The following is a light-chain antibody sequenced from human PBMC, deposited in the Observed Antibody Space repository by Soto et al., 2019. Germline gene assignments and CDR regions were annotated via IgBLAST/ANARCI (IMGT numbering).Light chain of an antibody. CDR1: RSDVGNYNY. J-gene: IGLJ3*02. CDR2: EVT. V-gene: IGLV2-14*01. Sequence: QSVLTQPASVSGSPGQSITISCTGTRSDVGNYNYVSWYQQHPGKAPKLTIYEVTNRPSGVSDRFSGSKSGNTASLTISGLQSEDEADYYCSSYTDSFTWVFGGGTKVTVL. CDR3: SSYTDSFTWV.